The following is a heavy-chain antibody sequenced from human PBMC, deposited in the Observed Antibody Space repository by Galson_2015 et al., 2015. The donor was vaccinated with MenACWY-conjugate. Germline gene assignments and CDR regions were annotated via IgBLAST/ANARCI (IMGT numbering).Heavy chain of an antibody. J-gene: IGHJ4*02. V-gene: IGHV5-51*01. D-gene: IGHD6-6*01. CDR3: ARQGFGSSSLDY. Sequence: PGKGLEWMGIIYPGDSYTRYTPSFQGHVTISADKSINTAYLQWGSLEASDTAMYYCARQGFGSSSLDYWGQGTLVTVSS. CDR2: IYPGDSYT.